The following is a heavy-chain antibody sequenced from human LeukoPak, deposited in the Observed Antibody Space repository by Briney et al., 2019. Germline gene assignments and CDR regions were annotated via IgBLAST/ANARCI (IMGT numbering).Heavy chain of an antibody. V-gene: IGHV1-8*01. D-gene: IGHD3-10*01. J-gene: IGHJ4*02. CDR3: ARNIGRFGELTLDY. CDR1: GYTFTSYD. CDR2: MNPNSGNT. Sequence: GASVKVSCKASGYTFTSYDINWVRQATGQGLEWMGWMNPNSGNTGYAQKFQGRVTMTRNTSISTAYMELSSLRSEDTAVYYCARNIGRFGELTLDYWAREPWSPSPQ.